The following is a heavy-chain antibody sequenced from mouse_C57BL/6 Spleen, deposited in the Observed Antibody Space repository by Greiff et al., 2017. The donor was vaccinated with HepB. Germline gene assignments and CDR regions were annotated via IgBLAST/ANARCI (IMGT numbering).Heavy chain of an antibody. CDR1: GYAFSSSW. V-gene: IGHV1-82*01. J-gene: IGHJ1*03. Sequence: VQLQQSGPELVKPGASVKISCKASGYAFSSSWMNWVKQRPGKGLEWIGRIYPGDGDTNYNGKFKGKATLTADKSSSTAYMQLSSLTSEDSAVYFCARRYGNYWYFDVWGTGTTVTVSS. CDR3: ARRYGNYWYFDV. CDR2: IYPGDGDT. D-gene: IGHD2-1*01.